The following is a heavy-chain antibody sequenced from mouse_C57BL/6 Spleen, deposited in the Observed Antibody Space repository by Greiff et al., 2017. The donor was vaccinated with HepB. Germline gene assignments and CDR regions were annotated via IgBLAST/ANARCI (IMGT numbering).Heavy chain of an antibody. Sequence: VQLQQSGPELVKPGASVKISCKASGYTFTDYYMNWVKQSHGKSLEWIGDINPNNGGTSYNQKFKGKATLTVDKSSSTAYMELRSLTSEDSAVYYCARRDYGNLPYAMDYWGQGTSVTVSS. D-gene: IGHD2-1*01. CDR3: ARRDYGNLPYAMDY. CDR2: INPNNGGT. CDR1: GYTFTDYY. V-gene: IGHV1-26*01. J-gene: IGHJ4*01.